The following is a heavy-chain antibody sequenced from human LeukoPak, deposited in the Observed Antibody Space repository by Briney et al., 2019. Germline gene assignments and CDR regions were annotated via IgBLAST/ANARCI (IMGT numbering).Heavy chain of an antibody. D-gene: IGHD3-3*01. V-gene: IGHV4-59*01. CDR3: ARYSYDFWSGYYTGNFDY. J-gene: IGHJ4*02. CDR1: GGSSSSYY. CDR2: IYYSGST. Sequence: SETLSLTCTVSGGSSSSYYWSWLRQPPGKGLEWIGYIYYSGSTNYNPPLKSRVTISVDTSKNQFSLKLSSVTAADTAVYYCARYSYDFWSGYYTGNFDYWGQGTLVTVSS.